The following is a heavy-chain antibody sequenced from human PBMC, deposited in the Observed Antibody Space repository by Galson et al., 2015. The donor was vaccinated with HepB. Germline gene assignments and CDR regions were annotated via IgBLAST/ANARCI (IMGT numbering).Heavy chain of an antibody. V-gene: IGHV1-69*13. D-gene: IGHD3-22*01. CDR1: GGTFSSYA. CDR2: IIPIFGTA. CDR3: ARAVRRYYDSGGYYSLLDY. J-gene: IGHJ4*02. Sequence: SVKVSCKASGGTFSSYAISWVRQAPGQGLEWMGGIIPIFGTANYAQKFQGRVTITADESTSTAYMELSSLRSEDTAVYYCARAVRRYYDSGGYYSLLDYWGQGTLVTVSS.